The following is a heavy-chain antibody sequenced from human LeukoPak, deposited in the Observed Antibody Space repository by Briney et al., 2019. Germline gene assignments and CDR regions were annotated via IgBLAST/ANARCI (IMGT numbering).Heavy chain of an antibody. D-gene: IGHD4-23*01. Sequence: ASVKVSCKASGYTFTSYGISWVRQAPGQGLEWMGIINPSGGSTSYAQKFQGRVTMTRDTSTSTVYMELSSLRSEDTAVYYCARAYGGKPTGAFDIWGQGTMVTVSS. CDR2: INPSGGST. J-gene: IGHJ3*02. CDR3: ARAYGGKPTGAFDI. V-gene: IGHV1-46*01. CDR1: GYTFTSYG.